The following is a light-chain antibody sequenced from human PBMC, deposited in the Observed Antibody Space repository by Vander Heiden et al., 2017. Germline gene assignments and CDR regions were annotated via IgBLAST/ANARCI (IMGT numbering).Light chain of an antibody. Sequence: QSALTQPPSASGSPGQSVTISCTGTRRDEGGSNDVSWYEQDASKAPKAMIYEVSQRPSGGPERFSGSKSGNTAALTVAGLQAEDEAEYYCSSYAGSNNLKVFGGGTTLTVL. CDR1: RRDEGGSND. CDR2: EVS. J-gene: IGLJ3*02. CDR3: SSYAGSNNLKV. V-gene: IGLV2-8*01.